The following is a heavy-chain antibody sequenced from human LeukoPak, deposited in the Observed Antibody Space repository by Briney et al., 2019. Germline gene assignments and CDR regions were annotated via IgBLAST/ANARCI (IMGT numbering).Heavy chain of an antibody. D-gene: IGHD6-13*01. Sequence: ASVTVSFTSSVYTFTHYYMHWVRQAPGQGGEGMGWINPNSGGTNFEQKFHGRVTMTTDTSISTAYMEVSRLRSDDTAVYYCARVRIGQQLDKYYYYAMDVWGQGTTVTVSS. CDR3: ARVRIGQQLDKYYYYAMDV. V-gene: IGHV1-2*02. CDR1: VYTFTHYY. CDR2: INPNSGGT. J-gene: IGHJ6*02.